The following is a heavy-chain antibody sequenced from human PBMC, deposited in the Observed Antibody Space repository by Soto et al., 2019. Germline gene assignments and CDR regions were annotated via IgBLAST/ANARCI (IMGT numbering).Heavy chain of an antibody. CDR1: GYTFSSNA. V-gene: IGHV1-3*01. J-gene: IGHJ6*02. D-gene: IGHD3-10*01. CDR2: INGGNGYA. Sequence: QVHLVQSGAEVKEPGASVRVSCKASGYTFSSNAIHWVRQAPGQELEWMGWINGGNGYAKYSQNFQDRVILTRDTSASTTYMELSSLRSEDTAIFYCARATYTSGGSPTFAMDVWGQGTTVTVSS. CDR3: ARATYTSGGSPTFAMDV.